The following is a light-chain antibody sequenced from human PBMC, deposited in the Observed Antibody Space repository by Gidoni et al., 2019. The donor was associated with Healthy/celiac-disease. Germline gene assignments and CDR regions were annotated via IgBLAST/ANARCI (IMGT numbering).Light chain of an antibody. CDR1: QSVSSSY. Sequence: EIVLTQSPGTLSLSPGARATLSCRASQSVSSSYLAWYQQKPGQAPRLLIYGASSRATGIPDRFSGSGSGTDFTLTISRLEPEDFAVYYCQHLGTFGQGTKVEIK. V-gene: IGKV3-20*01. CDR3: QHLGT. J-gene: IGKJ1*01. CDR2: GAS.